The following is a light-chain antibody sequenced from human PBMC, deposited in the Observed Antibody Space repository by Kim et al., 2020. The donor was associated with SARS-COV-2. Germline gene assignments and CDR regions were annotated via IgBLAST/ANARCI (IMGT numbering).Light chain of an antibody. CDR1: QTVSSSS. J-gene: IGKJ2*01. CDR2: DAS. V-gene: IGKV3-20*01. Sequence: ENVLTQSPGTLSLSPGERATLSCRASQTVSSSSLAWYQHKPGQAPRLLIYDASSRATGIPDRFSGSGSRTDFTLTISRLEPEDFAVYYCQQYGSSPRTFGQGTKLEI. CDR3: QQYGSSPRT.